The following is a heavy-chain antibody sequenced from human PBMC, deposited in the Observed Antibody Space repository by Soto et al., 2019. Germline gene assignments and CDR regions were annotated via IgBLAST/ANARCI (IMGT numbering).Heavy chain of an antibody. CDR2: IYYSGST. D-gene: IGHD6-19*01. V-gene: IGHV4-59*01. J-gene: IGHJ6*02. Sequence: SETLSLTCTVSVGSISSYYWSWIRQPPGKGLEWIGYIYYSGSTNYNPSLKSRVTISVDTSKNQFSLKLSSVTAADTAVYYCARDRSVAGTRYLDVWGQGTTVTVSS. CDR3: ARDRSVAGTRYLDV. CDR1: VGSISSYY.